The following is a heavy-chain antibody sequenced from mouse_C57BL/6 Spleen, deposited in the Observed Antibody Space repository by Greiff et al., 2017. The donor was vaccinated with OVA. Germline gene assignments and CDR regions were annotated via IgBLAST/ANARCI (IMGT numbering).Heavy chain of an antibody. V-gene: IGHV1-26*01. J-gene: IGHJ2*01. Sequence: VQLQQSGPELVKPGASVKISCKASGYTFTDYYMNWVKQSHGKSLEWIGDINPNNGGTSYNQKFKGKATLTVDKSSSTAYMELRSLTSEDSAVYYCARKGLRSYYFDYWGQGTTLTVSS. D-gene: IGHD1-1*01. CDR3: ARKGLRSYYFDY. CDR2: INPNNGGT. CDR1: GYTFTDYY.